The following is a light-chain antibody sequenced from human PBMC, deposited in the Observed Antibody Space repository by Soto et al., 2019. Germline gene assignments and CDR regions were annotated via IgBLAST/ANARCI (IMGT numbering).Light chain of an antibody. J-gene: IGKJ1*01. CDR1: QSVSSY. V-gene: IGKV3D-15*01. CDR2: GAS. Sequence: EIVMTQSPATLSLSPGERATLSCVASQSVSSYLAWYQQKPGQAPRLLIYGASTRATGTPDRFSGSGSGTEFTLTIRRLEPEDFAVYFCQHYVYPQWTFGPGTKVDIK. CDR3: QHYVYPQWT.